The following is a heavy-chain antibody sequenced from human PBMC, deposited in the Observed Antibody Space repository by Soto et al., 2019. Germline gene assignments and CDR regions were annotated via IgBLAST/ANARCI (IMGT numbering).Heavy chain of an antibody. Sequence: SETLSLTCPVSGGSISSSSYYWGWIRQPPGKGLEWIGSIYYSGNTYYNPSLKSRVTISVDTAKNQFSLKLSSVTAADTALYYCARDRSGGYSYGPGCSYYYGMDVWGQGTTVTVSS. CDR3: ARDRSGGYSYGPGCSYYYGMDV. CDR2: IYYSGNT. J-gene: IGHJ6*02. CDR1: GGSISSSSYY. D-gene: IGHD5-18*01. V-gene: IGHV4-39*02.